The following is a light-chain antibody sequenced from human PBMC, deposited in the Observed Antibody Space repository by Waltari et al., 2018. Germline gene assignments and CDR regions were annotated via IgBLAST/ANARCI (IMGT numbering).Light chain of an antibody. Sequence: CRALQYITGSWMTWYHQKPGQAPRLLIYGASTRAPGVPDRFSGSWSGTDFTLTISRLEPEDSAVYYCQQYDGSVVTFGGGTKVEIK. CDR1: QYITGSW. CDR3: QQYDGSVVT. J-gene: IGKJ4*01. V-gene: IGKV3-20*01. CDR2: GAS.